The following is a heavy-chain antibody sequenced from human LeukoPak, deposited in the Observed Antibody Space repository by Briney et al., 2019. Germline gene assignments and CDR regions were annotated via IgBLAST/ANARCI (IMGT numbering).Heavy chain of an antibody. CDR1: GYTYNNYG. CDR3: ARDWHILTGRNCFDP. J-gene: IGHJ5*02. CDR2: VTSYNGDT. Sequence: ASVRVSCKASGYTYNNYGISWVRQAPGQGLEWMGWVTSYNGDTNYAQKFQGRVTMSTDTSTSTAYMELRSLRFDDTAIYYCARDWHILTGRNCFDPWGQGTLVTVSS. D-gene: IGHD3-9*01. V-gene: IGHV1-18*01.